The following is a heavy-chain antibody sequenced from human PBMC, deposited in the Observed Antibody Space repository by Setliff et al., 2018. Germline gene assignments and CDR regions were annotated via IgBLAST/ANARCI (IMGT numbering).Heavy chain of an antibody. CDR2: INNYNMNT. Sequence: ASVKVSCKASGYTFNNYGIIWVLQAPGQGLEWMGWINNYNMNTNYPQKFLGRVTVTTDTSTGTAYMELGSLTSDDTAIYYCARINFYVSSGYYYAPDYWGPGTLVTV. CDR1: GYTFNNYG. V-gene: IGHV1-18*01. J-gene: IGHJ4*02. D-gene: IGHD3-22*01. CDR3: ARINFYVSSGYYYAPDY.